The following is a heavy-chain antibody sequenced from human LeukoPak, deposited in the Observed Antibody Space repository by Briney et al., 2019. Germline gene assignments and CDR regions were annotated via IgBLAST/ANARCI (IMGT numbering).Heavy chain of an antibody. CDR3: ARTEANDRADGNFDL. V-gene: IGHV1-2*06. CDR1: GYTFTAYY. CDR2: INPNSGVT. D-gene: IGHD4/OR15-4a*01. Sequence: ASVKVSCKASGYTFTAYYIQWVRQAPGQGLEWMRRINPNSGVTNYAPKFQGRVTMTRDTSISTAFLGLSGLRSDDTAIYYCARTEANDRADGNFDLWGRGTVVVVSS. J-gene: IGHJ2*01.